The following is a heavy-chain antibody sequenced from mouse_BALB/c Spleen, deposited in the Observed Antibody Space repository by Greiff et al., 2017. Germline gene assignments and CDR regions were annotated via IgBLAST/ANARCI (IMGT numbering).Heavy chain of an antibody. D-gene: IGHD1-2*01. Sequence: EVKLMESGGGLVQPGGSRKLSCAASGFTFSDYGMAWVRQAPGKGPEWVAFISNLAYSIYYADTVTGRFTISRENAKNTLYLEMSSLRSEDTAMYYCAREGVHYYGYDYWGQGTTLTVSS. CDR1: GFTFSDYG. J-gene: IGHJ2*01. CDR3: AREGVHYYGYDY. V-gene: IGHV5-15*02. CDR2: ISNLAYSI.